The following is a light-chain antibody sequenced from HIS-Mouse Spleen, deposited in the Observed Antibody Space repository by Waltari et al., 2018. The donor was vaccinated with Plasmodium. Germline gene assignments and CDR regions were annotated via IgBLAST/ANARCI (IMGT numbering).Light chain of an antibody. CDR2: DVS. V-gene: IGLV2-11*01. Sequence: QSALTQPRSVSGSPGQSVTISCTGTSSDVGGYNYVSWYQQHPGKAPKLMIYDVSKRPSGVPVLCSGSKSGNTASLTISGLQAEDEADYYCCSYAGRYTFVFGTGTKVTVL. CDR3: CSYAGRYTFV. J-gene: IGLJ1*01. CDR1: SSDVGGYNY.